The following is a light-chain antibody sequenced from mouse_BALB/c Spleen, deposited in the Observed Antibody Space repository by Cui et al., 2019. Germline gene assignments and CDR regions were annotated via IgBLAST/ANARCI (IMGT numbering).Light chain of an antibody. CDR1: QYIGSS. CDR3: LQYASSPLT. CDR2: ATS. Sequence: DSQMAQSPSSLPAPLGERVSLTCRASQYIGSSLNWLQQEPDVTIKRLIYATSSLDSGVPKRFSGSRSGSDYSLTISSLESEDFVDYYCLQYASSPLTFGAGTKLELK. V-gene: IGKV9-120*02. J-gene: IGKJ5*01.